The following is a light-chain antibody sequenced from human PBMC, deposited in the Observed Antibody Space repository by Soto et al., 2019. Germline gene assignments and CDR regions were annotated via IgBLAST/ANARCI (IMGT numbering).Light chain of an antibody. J-gene: IGLJ1*01. CDR1: SSDVGGYNY. CDR2: DVT. V-gene: IGLV2-14*01. Sequence: QSARTQPASVSGSPGQSITISCTGTSSDVGGYNYVSWYQQHPGKAPKLMIYDVTNRPSGVSNRFSGSKSGNTASLTISGLQAEDESDYYCSSYTSSYTYVFGTGTKVTVL. CDR3: SSYTSSYTYV.